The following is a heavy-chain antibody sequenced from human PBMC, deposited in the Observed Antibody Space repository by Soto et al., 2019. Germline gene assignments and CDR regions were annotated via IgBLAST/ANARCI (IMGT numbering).Heavy chain of an antibody. J-gene: IGHJ1*01. Sequence: GAPVKVSCKASGYAFTGNYMHWLRQAPGQGLEWMGWINPNSGGTNYAQKFQGWVTMTRDTSISTAYMELSRLRSDDTAVYYCARAGTGTTAFQHWGQGTLVTVSS. CDR3: ARAGTGTTAFQH. D-gene: IGHD1-7*01. CDR2: INPNSGGT. CDR1: GYAFTGNY. V-gene: IGHV1-2*04.